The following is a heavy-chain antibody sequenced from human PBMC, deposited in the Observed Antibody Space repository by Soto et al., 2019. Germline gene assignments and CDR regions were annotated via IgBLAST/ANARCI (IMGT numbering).Heavy chain of an antibody. Sequence: PGESLKISCXGSGYSFSNYWIGWVRQMPGKGLEWMGIIYPGDSDTRYSPSFQGQVTISAAKSISTAYLQWSSLKASDTAIYYCARRYYYDSGSFNLDSWGRGTQVTVSS. CDR3: ARRYYYDSGSFNLDS. D-gene: IGHD3-10*01. CDR1: GYSFSNYW. J-gene: IGHJ4*02. V-gene: IGHV5-51*01. CDR2: IYPGDSDT.